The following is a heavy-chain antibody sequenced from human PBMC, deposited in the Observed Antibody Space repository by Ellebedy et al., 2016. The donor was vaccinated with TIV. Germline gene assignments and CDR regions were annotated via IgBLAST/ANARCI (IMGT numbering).Heavy chain of an antibody. J-gene: IGHJ4*02. Sequence: GGSLRLSCAASGFTFSGYYMSWIRQAPGKGLEWVSYISSRSSYSNYTDSVKGRFTISRDNAKNSLYLQMNSLRAEDTAVYYCARNGYEDVWGSYHHDYWGQGALVTVSS. D-gene: IGHD3-16*02. V-gene: IGHV3-11*06. CDR2: ISSRSSYS. CDR1: GFTFSGYY. CDR3: ARNGYEDVWGSYHHDY.